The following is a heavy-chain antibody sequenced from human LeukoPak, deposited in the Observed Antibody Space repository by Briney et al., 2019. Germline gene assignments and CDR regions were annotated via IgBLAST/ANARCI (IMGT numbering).Heavy chain of an antibody. CDR3: ARISHRLGHVLLWFGGDYFDY. V-gene: IGHV1-18*01. D-gene: IGHD3-10*01. Sequence: ASVKVSCKASGYTFTSYGISWVRQAPGQGLEWMGWISAYNGNTNYAQKLQGRVTITTDTSTSTAYMELRSLRSDDTAVYYCARISHRLGHVLLWFGGDYFDYWGQGTLVTVSS. J-gene: IGHJ4*02. CDR1: GYTFTSYG. CDR2: ISAYNGNT.